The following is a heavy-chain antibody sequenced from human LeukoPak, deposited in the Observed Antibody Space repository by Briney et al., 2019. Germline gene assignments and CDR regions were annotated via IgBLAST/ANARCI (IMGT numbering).Heavy chain of an antibody. D-gene: IGHD2-15*01. V-gene: IGHV3-23*01. Sequence: ETLSLTCAVYGGSFSDSYWSWVRQAPGKGLEWVSAISSDRRSTYYADSVKGRFTISRDNSKNTLFLQMNSLRVEDTAVYYCARACSDGSCYLAAFDLWGQGTMVTVSS. J-gene: IGHJ3*01. CDR3: ARACSDGSCYLAAFDL. CDR1: GGSFSDSY. CDR2: ISSDRRST.